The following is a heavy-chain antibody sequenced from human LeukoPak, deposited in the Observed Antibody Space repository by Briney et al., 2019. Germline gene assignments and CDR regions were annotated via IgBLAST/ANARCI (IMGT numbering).Heavy chain of an antibody. CDR2: ISYDGSNK. V-gene: IGHV3-30*04. CDR3: CLLDY. D-gene: IGHD3-16*01. CDR1: GFTFSSYA. Sequence: GSLRLSCAASGFTFSSYAMHWVRPAPGKGLEWVAVISYDGSNKYYADSVKGRFTISRDNSKNTLYLQMNSLRAEDTAVYYCCLLDYWGQGTLVTVSS. J-gene: IGHJ4*02.